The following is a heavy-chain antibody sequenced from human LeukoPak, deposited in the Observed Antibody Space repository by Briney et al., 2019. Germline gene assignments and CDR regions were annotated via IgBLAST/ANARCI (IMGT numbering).Heavy chain of an antibody. CDR3: SRGLDSRKLGY. CDR1: GASFNSDDQY. V-gene: IGHV4-31*03. J-gene: IGHJ4*02. Sequence: PSETLSLTCTVSGASFNSDDQYWNWIRHSPGKGLEWIGSIHPSGMLYNNPSLETRVTMSRDTSKNQFSLNLNSVTAADTAVYFCSRGLDSRKLGYWGQGILVTVSS. CDR2: IHPSGML. D-gene: IGHD3-22*01.